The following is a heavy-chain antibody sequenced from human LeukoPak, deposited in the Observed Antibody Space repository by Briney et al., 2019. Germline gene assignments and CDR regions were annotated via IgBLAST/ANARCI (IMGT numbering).Heavy chain of an antibody. D-gene: IGHD6-19*01. CDR3: AKDVSSGWYDFYFDY. CDR1: GFTFSSYA. J-gene: IGHJ4*02. V-gene: IGHV3-23*01. Sequence: GSLRLSCAASGFTFSSYAMSWVRQAPGKGLEWVSAISGSGGSTYYADSVKGRFTISRDNSKNTLYLQMNSLRAEDTAVYYCAKDVSSGWYDFYFDYWAREPWSPSPQ. CDR2: ISGSGGST.